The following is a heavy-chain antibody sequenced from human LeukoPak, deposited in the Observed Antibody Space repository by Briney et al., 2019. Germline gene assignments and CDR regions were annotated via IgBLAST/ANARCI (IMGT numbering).Heavy chain of an antibody. CDR2: IWYDGSNK. CDR3: ARDYSFRQFDY. V-gene: IGHV3-33*08. CDR1: GFTFSSYG. Sequence: PGRSLRLSCAASGFTFSSYGMHWVRQAPGKGLEWVAVIWYDGSNKYYADSVKGRFTISRDNSKNTLYLQMNSLRAEDTAVYYCARDYSFRQFDYWGQGTLVTVSS. D-gene: IGHD6-13*01. J-gene: IGHJ4*02.